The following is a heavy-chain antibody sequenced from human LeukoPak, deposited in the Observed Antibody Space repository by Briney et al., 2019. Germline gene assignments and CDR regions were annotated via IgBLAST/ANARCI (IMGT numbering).Heavy chain of an antibody. CDR2: ISYDGSNK. Sequence: PGRSLRRSCAAYGFTFSSYAMHWVRQAQGKGLEWWAVISYDGSNKYYADSVKGRFTISRDNSKNTLYLQMNSLRAEDTAVYYCARDTYCSGGSFPASEFGPWGQGPLITVSS. D-gene: IGHD2-15*01. V-gene: IGHV3-30-3*01. J-gene: IGHJ5*02. CDR1: GFTFSSYA. CDR3: ARDTYCSGGSFPASEFGP.